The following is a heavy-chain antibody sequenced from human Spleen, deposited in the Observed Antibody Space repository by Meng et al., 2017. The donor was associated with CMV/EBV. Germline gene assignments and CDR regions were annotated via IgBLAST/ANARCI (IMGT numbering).Heavy chain of an antibody. CDR1: SYS. J-gene: IGHJ4*02. CDR3: ARERGYCDMTTCYTDRQAYDY. V-gene: IGHV3-21*06. CDR2: ITSNSKYL. Sequence: SYSINWVRQAPRKGLEWVSMITSNSKYLYYADSLKGRFTISRDNAKNSVYLEMKSLRAEDTAVYYCARERGYCDMTTCYTDRQAYDYWGQGTLVTVSS. D-gene: IGHD2-2*02.